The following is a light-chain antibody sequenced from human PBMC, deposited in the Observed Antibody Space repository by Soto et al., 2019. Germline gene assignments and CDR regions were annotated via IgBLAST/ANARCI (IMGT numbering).Light chain of an antibody. CDR2: INYDGTH. CDR3: QSLGTGIQV. CDR1: TGYSTYA. Sequence: QLVLTQSPSASASLGASVKLTCTLSTGYSTYAIAWHQQQSEKGPRFLMKINYDGTHSKGDGFFDRFSGSSSGAERHLTSSSLQSGDEADYYCQSLGTGIQVFGGGTTLTVL. V-gene: IGLV4-69*01. J-gene: IGLJ3*02.